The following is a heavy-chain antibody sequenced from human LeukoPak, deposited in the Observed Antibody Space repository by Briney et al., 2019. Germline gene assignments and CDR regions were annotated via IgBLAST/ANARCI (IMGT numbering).Heavy chain of an antibody. J-gene: IGHJ6*02. CDR3: ARKYCGGDCYNYYYYGMDV. CDR2: IIPILGIA. V-gene: IGHV1-69*04. D-gene: IGHD2-21*02. CDR1: GGTFSSYA. Sequence: ASVTVSFKASGGTFSSYAISWVRQAPGQGLEWMGRIIPILGIANYAQKFQGRVTITADKSTSTAYMELSSLRSEDTAVYYCARKYCGGDCYNYYYYGMDVWGQGTTVTVSS.